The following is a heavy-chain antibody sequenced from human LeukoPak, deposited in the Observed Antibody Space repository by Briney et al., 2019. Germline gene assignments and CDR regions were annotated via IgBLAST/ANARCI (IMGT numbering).Heavy chain of an antibody. CDR2: IISSRSYI. V-gene: IGHV3-21*01. CDR3: ARDGYRRQSWGYYYTGMDV. Sequence: GGSLILFCAASGFTFISYSMNWVRRAPGKGLEGFSSIISSRSYISYEDSVKGRFTIYRDNAKNSLNLQMNSLRAEDTAVYYCARDGYRRQSWGYYYTGMDVWGQGTTVTVSS. CDR1: GFTFISYS. J-gene: IGHJ6*02. D-gene: IGHD5-12*01.